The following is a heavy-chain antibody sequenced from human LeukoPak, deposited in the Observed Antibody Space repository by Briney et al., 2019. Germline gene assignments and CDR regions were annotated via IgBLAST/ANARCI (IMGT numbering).Heavy chain of an antibody. Sequence: SETLSLTCTVSGGSISSYYWSWIRQPPGKGLEWIGYIYYSGSTNYNPSLKSRVTISVDTSKNQFSLKLSSVTAADTAVYYCARVLGGRSTVWVLPPRYFDLWGRGTLVTVSS. CDR1: GGSISSYY. CDR3: ARVLGGRSTVWVLPPRYFDL. V-gene: IGHV4-59*01. J-gene: IGHJ2*01. D-gene: IGHD3-16*01. CDR2: IYYSGST.